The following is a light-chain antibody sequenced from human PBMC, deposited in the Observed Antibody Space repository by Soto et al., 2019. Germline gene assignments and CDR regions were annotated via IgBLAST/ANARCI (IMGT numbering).Light chain of an antibody. CDR1: QGIGTS. CDR2: AAS. V-gene: IGKV1-9*01. Sequence: DIQLTQSSSFLSASVGDRVTITCRASQGIGTSVAWYQQKPGTAPNLLIYAASTLQSGVPSRFSGSGSGTEITLTISSLQPEDFTTYYCQQYDNRPPFTFSPGTKVDIK. CDR3: QQYDNRPPFT. J-gene: IGKJ3*01.